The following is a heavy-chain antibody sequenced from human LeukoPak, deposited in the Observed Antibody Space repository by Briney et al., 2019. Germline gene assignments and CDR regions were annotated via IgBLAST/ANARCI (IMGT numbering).Heavy chain of an antibody. CDR2: ISYDGSNK. Sequence: QPGRSLRLSCAASGFTFRNYGMHWVRQAPGKGLEWVAVISYDGSNKYYADSVKGRFTISRDNSKRTLFLQTDSLRGEDTAVYYCAKGGYYSLDSWGQGTLVTVSS. V-gene: IGHV3-30*18. CDR1: GFTFRNYG. J-gene: IGHJ4*02. D-gene: IGHD2-15*01. CDR3: AKGGYYSLDS.